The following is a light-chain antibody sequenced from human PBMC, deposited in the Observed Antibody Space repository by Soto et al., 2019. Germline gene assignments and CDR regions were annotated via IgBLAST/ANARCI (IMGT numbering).Light chain of an antibody. J-gene: IGLJ1*01. V-gene: IGLV2-14*01. CDR1: SSDVVGYNY. CDR2: EVS. Sequence: QSVLTQPASVSGSPGQSITISCTGTSSDVVGYNYVSWYQQHPGKAPKLMIYEVSNRPSGVSNRFSGSKSGNTSSLTISGLQAEDEADYYCRSYTSSSSLYVFVTGTKVTVL. CDR3: RSYTSSSSLYV.